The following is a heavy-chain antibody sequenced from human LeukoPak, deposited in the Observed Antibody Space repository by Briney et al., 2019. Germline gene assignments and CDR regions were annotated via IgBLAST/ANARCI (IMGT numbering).Heavy chain of an antibody. CDR1: GFTFSSYA. V-gene: IGHV3-30-3*01. CDR3: AREGTYGYPLYFDY. CDR2: ISYDGSNK. D-gene: IGHD5-18*01. J-gene: IGHJ4*02. Sequence: PGGSLRLSCAASGFTFSSYAMHWVRQAPGKGLEWVAVISYDGSNKYYADSVKGRFTISRDNSKNTLYLQMNSLRAEDTAVYYCAREGTYGYPLYFDYWGQGTLVTVSS.